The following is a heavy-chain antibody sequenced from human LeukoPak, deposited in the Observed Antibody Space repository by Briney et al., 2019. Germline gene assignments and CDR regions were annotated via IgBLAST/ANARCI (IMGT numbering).Heavy chain of an antibody. J-gene: IGHJ6*03. CDR3: ARHRGGGGYHYMDV. CDR2: ILHSGYT. Sequence: SDTLSLTCTVSGGSLGRSNTYWGWIRQTPGKGLEWLGTILHSGYTYNTPSLKSRVTMSLDSSKNQFSLSLSSVTAADTAVYFCARHRGGGGYHYMDVWGKGTTVIVSS. CDR1: GGSLGRSNTY. V-gene: IGHV4-39*01. D-gene: IGHD2-21*01.